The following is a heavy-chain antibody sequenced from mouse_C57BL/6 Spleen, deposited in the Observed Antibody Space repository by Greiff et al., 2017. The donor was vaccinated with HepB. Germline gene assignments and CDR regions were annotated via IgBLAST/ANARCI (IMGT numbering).Heavy chain of an antibody. V-gene: IGHV3-6*01. CDR1: GYSITSGYY. CDR2: ISYDGSN. D-gene: IGHD2-4*01. CDR3: ARGDYDGVDY. J-gene: IGHJ2*01. Sequence: EVKLVESGPGLVKPSQSLSLTCSVTGYSITSGYYWNWIRQFPGNKLEWMGYISYDGSNNYNPSLKNRISITRDTSKNQFFLKLNSVTTEDTATYYCARGDYDGVDYWGQGTTLTVSS.